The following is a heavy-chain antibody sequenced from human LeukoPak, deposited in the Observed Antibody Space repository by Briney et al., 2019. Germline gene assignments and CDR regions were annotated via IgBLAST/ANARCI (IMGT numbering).Heavy chain of an antibody. V-gene: IGHV3-53*01. Sequence: GGSLRLSCAASGFTVTNNYMSWVRQAPGKELEWVSVIFSGGITYHADSVKGRFTISRDNSKNTLFLQMNSLRAEDTAIYYCARRIAVSGAFDYWGQGTLVTVSS. CDR2: IFSGGIT. CDR3: ARRIAVSGAFDY. J-gene: IGHJ4*02. D-gene: IGHD6-13*01. CDR1: GFTVTNNY.